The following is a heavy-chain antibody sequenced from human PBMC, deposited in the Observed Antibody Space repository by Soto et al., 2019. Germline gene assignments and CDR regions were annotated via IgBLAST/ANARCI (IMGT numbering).Heavy chain of an antibody. Sequence: SETLSLTCTVSGGSISSYYWSWIRQPPGKGLEWIGYIYYSGSTNYNPSLKSQVTTSVDTSKNQFSLKLSSVTAADTAVYYCAGVRGSGDAFDIWGQGTMVTVSS. CDR3: AGVRGSGDAFDI. V-gene: IGHV4-59*01. CDR1: GGSISSYY. D-gene: IGHD3-10*01. CDR2: IYYSGST. J-gene: IGHJ3*02.